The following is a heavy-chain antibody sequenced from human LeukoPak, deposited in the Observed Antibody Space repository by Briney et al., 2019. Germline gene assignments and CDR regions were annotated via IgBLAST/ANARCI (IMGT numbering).Heavy chain of an antibody. CDR1: GFTFRSYA. Sequence: GGSLRLSCAASGFTFRSYAMHWVRQAPGKGLEWVAVISYDGSNKYYADPLKGRFTISRDNSKNTLYLQMNSLRAEDTAVYYWASQYYDILTGYNYGMDVWGKGTTVTVSS. D-gene: IGHD3-9*01. CDR2: ISYDGSNK. V-gene: IGHV3-30*04. J-gene: IGHJ6*04. CDR3: ASQYYDILTGYNYGMDV.